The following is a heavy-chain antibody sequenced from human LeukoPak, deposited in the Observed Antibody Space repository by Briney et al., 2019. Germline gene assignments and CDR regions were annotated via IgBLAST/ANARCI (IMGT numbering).Heavy chain of an antibody. CDR3: AKGAYYYDSSGDDAFDI. CDR2: IRYDGSNK. J-gene: IGHJ3*02. V-gene: IGHV3-30*02. CDR1: GFTFSSYG. D-gene: IGHD3-22*01. Sequence: GGSLRLSCAASGFTFSSYGMHRVRQAPGKGLEWVAFIRYDGSNKYYADSVKGRFTISRDNSKNTLYLQMNSLRAEDTAVYYCAKGAYYYDSSGDDAFDIWGQGTMVTVSS.